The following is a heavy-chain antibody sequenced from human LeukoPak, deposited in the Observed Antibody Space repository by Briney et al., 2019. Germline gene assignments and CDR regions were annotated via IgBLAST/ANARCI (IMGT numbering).Heavy chain of an antibody. Sequence: SETLSLTCTVSGGSISSYYWSWIRQPPGKGLEWIGYIYYSGSTNYNPSLKSRVTISVDTSKNQFSLKLSSVTAADTAVCYCARSPERAGKFDYWGQGTLVTVSS. CDR2: IYYSGST. J-gene: IGHJ4*02. CDR1: GGSISSYY. D-gene: IGHD3-10*01. V-gene: IGHV4-59*01. CDR3: ARSPERAGKFDY.